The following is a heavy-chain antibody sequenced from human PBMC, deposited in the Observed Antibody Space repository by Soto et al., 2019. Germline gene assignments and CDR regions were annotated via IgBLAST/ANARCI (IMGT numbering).Heavy chain of an antibody. D-gene: IGHD1-26*01. J-gene: IGHJ5*02. CDR3: AREGAIVGTARDNWPDL. CDR2: ISYDGTTA. CDR1: GFIFNNYA. V-gene: IGHV3-30-3*01. Sequence: QVQLVESGGGVVQPGTSLRLSCVASGFIFNNYAMFWIRQAPGKGLEWVALISYDGTTAFYSDAVKGRFTVSRDKPKKTVFLQMNSLRGEDTAVYFCAREGAIVGTARDNWPDLWGQGTLVTVSA.